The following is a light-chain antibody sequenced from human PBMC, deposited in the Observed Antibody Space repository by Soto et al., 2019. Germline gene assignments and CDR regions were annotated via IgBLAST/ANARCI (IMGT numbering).Light chain of an antibody. CDR1: QAISIW. V-gene: IGKV1-12*01. J-gene: IGKJ3*01. CDR2: AAS. CDR3: QHADSFPPFT. Sequence: IEMTQSPSSVSAFVGDRVTITCRASQAISIWLAWYQQKPGQAPKLLIYAASKLESGVPSRFSGSGSGANFTLTIHGLQPEDFATYYCQHADSFPPFTFGPGTFVDIK.